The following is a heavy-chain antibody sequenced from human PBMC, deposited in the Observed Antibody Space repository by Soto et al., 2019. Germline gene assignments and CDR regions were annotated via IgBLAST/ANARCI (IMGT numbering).Heavy chain of an antibody. D-gene: IGHD1-26*01. CDR3: VREDGVVGASSAFDS. CDR1: GFALTTYT. J-gene: IGHJ4*02. CDR2: INGRSNYK. V-gene: IGHV3-21*02. Sequence: EVQLVESGGGLVAPGGSLRLSCVASGFALTTYTMNWVRQAPGTGLEWVSSINGRSNYKYYSDSVKGRFTVSRDNAQHSLFLQMSRLGPEDTAVYYCVREDGVVGASSAFDSWGQGTLVTVSS.